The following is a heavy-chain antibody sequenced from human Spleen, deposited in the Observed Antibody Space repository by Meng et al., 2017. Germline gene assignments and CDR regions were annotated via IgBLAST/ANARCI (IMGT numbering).Heavy chain of an antibody. V-gene: IGHV1-2*06. CDR1: GYTFPDYW. CDR3: ARDEDISAAGKLFGDY. D-gene: IGHD6-13*01. CDR2: INPKSGDT. Sequence: VQLGQLGAEVKEPGASVKVSCKASGYTFPDYWLHWVRRAPGQGLEWMGRINPKSGDTHYAQRFQGRVTMTGDTSISTAYMELSGLRSDDTAMYYCARDEDISAAGKLFGDYWGQGTLVTVSS. J-gene: IGHJ4*02.